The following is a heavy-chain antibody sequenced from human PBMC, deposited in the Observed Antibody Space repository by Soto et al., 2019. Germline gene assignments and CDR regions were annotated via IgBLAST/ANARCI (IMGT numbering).Heavy chain of an antibody. Sequence: EVELVESGGGLVQPGGSLRLSCAASGFTFSSYDMHWVRRATGKGLEWVSAIDIGGNTFYPGSVQGRFTISRENGKNSLYLQMNNLRAGDTAVYYCAREGERGSGDSVDALDIWDPGTLVTVSS. CDR1: GFTFSSYD. CDR2: IDIGGNT. J-gene: IGHJ3*02. CDR3: AREGERGSGDSVDALDI. D-gene: IGHD1-1*01. V-gene: IGHV3-13*01.